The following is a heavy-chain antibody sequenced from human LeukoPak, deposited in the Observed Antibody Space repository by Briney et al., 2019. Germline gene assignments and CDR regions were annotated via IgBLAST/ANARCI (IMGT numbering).Heavy chain of an antibody. CDR2: ISGSGDTT. CDR1: GFTFSSYA. Sequence: GGSLRLSCAASGFTFSSYAISWVRQAPGKGLEWVSSISGSGDTTYYADPVKGRFAISRDNSKNTLYLQMNSLRAEDTAVYYCATDSSGAFPNWVGPWGQGTLVTVSS. CDR3: ATDSSGAFPNWVGP. V-gene: IGHV3-23*01. D-gene: IGHD3-22*01. J-gene: IGHJ5*02.